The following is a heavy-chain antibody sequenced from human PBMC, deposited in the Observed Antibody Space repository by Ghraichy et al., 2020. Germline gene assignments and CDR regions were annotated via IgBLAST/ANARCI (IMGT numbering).Heavy chain of an antibody. Sequence: ASVKVSCKASGYTFTGYYMHWVRQAPGQGLEWMGWINPNSGGTNYAQKFQGRVTMTRDTSISTAYMELSRLRSDDTAVYYCATGGWVPQGYSDAFDIWGQGTMVTVSS. J-gene: IGHJ3*02. CDR3: ATGGWVPQGYSDAFDI. CDR1: GYTFTGYY. CDR2: INPNSGGT. V-gene: IGHV1-2*02. D-gene: IGHD6-13*01.